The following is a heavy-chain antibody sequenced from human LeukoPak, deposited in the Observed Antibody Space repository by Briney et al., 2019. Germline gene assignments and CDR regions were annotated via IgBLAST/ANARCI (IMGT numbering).Heavy chain of an antibody. D-gene: IGHD3-10*01. CDR2: IYTSGST. V-gene: IGHV4-4*07. J-gene: IGHJ4*02. CDR3: ARDSPYGSGSSLDY. Sequence: SETLSLTCTVSGGSISSYYWSWIRQPAGKGLEWIGRIYTSGSTNYNPSLRSRVTISVDTSKNQFSLKLSSVTAADAAVYYCARDSPYGSGSSLDYWGQGTLVTVSS. CDR1: GGSISSYY.